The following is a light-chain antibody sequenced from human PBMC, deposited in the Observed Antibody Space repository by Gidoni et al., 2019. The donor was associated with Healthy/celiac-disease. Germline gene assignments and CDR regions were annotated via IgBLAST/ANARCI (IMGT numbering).Light chain of an antibody. CDR3: AAWDDSLNGWV. J-gene: IGLJ3*02. V-gene: IGLV1-44*01. Sequence: QSVLTQPPSASGTPEQRVTISCSGSSSNIASNTVNWYQQLPGTAPKLLIYSNNQRPSGVPDRFSGSKSGTSASLAISGLQSEDEADYYCAAWDDSLNGWVFGGGTKLTVL. CDR1: SSNIASNT. CDR2: SNN.